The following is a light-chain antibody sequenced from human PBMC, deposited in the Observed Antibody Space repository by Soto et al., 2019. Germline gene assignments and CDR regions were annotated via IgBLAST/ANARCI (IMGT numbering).Light chain of an antibody. CDR3: SSYTSATTWV. CDR2: EVS. CDR1: STDVGGYDH. J-gene: IGLJ3*02. V-gene: IGLV2-14*01. Sequence: QSALTQPPSASGSPGQSVTISCTGTSTDVGGYDHVSWYQQHPGKAPKVIISEVSNRPSGVSTRFSGSKSGNTASLTISGLQTEDEADYYCSSYTSATTWVFGGGTKLTVL.